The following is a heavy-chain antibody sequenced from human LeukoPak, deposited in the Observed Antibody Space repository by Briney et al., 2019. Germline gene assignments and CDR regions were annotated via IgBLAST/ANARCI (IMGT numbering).Heavy chain of an antibody. CDR1: GYSFTTYT. J-gene: IGHJ3*02. V-gene: IGHV7-4-1*01. CDR2: INPNTGNP. Sequence: GASVKVSCKASGYSFTTYTLNWVRQAPGQGLEWMGWINPNTGNPTYAQSFTGRFVFSLDTSGSTAYLQSDSLKAEDTAVYYCAREVRHGFDIWGQGTMVTVSP. D-gene: IGHD3-22*01. CDR3: AREVRHGFDI.